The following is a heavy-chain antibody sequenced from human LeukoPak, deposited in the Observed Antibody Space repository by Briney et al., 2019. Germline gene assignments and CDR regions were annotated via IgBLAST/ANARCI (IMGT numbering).Heavy chain of an antibody. Sequence: GASVKVSCKASGYTFTSYYMHWVRQAPGQGLEWMGIINPSGGSTSYAQKFQGRVTMTRDTSTSTVYMELSSLRSEDTAVYYCARGGYYDILTGYETVDAFDIWGQGTMVTVSS. CDR3: ARGGYYDILTGYETVDAFDI. CDR1: GYTFTSYY. CDR2: INPSGGST. D-gene: IGHD3-9*01. V-gene: IGHV1-46*01. J-gene: IGHJ3*02.